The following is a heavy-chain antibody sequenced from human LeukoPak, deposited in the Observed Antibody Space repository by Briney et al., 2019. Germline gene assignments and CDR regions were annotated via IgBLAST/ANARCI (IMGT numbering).Heavy chain of an antibody. CDR1: GFTFSGSA. Sequence: PGGSLRLSCAASGFTFSGSAMHWVRQASGKGLEWVGRIRSKANSYATAYAASVKGRFTISRDDSKNTAYLQMNSLKTEDTAVYYCTRPVTGTTVGYYYMDVWGKGTTVTVSS. D-gene: IGHD1-7*01. CDR2: IRSKANSYAT. V-gene: IGHV3-73*01. J-gene: IGHJ6*03. CDR3: TRPVTGTTVGYYYMDV.